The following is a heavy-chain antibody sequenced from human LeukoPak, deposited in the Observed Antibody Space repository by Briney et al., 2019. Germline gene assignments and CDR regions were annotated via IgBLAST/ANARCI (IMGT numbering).Heavy chain of an antibody. CDR3: ARLPLWFGDQETLPN. D-gene: IGHD3-10*01. J-gene: IGHJ1*01. CDR2: INQSGSA. V-gene: IGHV4-34*01. CDR1: GGSFNAYY. Sequence: SETLSLTCAVSGGSFNAYYWSWIRQPPGKGLEWIGEINQSGSANYHPSLKSRVTLLVDTSKNQFSLKLSSVTAADTAVYYCARLPLWFGDQETLPNWGQGTLVTVSS.